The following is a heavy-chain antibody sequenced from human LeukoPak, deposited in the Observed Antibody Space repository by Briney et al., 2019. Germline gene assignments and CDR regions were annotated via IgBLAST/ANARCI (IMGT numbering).Heavy chain of an antibody. CDR3: ARGPYSSSWKDRGPDY. CDR2: IYYSGST. V-gene: IGHV4-59*01. D-gene: IGHD6-13*01. CDR1: GGSFSGYY. Sequence: SETLSLTCAVYGGSFSGYYWSWIRQPPGKGLEWIGYIYYSGSTNYNPSLKSRVTISVDTSKNQFSLKLSSVTAADTAVYYCARGPYSSSWKDRGPDYWGQGTLVTVSS. J-gene: IGHJ4*02.